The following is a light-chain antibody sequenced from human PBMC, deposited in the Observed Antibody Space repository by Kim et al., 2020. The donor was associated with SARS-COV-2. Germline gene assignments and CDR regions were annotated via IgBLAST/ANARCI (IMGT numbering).Light chain of an antibody. CDR1: QGIGSY. J-gene: IGKJ5*01. Sequence: LLTPSPSSLSASVGDRVTITCRASQGIGSYLAWYQQKPGKAPKLLIYAASTLQSGVPSRFSVSGSETDFTLTITSLQPEDFATYYCQQLEYYPITFGRGTRLEIK. V-gene: IGKV1-9*01. CDR2: AAS. CDR3: QQLEYYPIT.